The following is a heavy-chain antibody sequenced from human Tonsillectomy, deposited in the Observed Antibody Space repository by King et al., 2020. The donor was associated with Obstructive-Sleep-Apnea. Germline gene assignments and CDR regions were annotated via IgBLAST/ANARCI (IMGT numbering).Heavy chain of an antibody. V-gene: IGHV3-72*01. J-gene: IGHJ1*01. D-gene: IGHD6-13*01. CDR3: SREEGSPAAGTGYFQH. CDR2: TVNKAYSYST. CDR1: GFTFSDHY. Sequence: VQLVESGGGLVQPGGSLRLSCAASGFTFSDHYMDWVRQAPGKGLEWIGRTVNKAYSYSTEYAASVKGRFTISRDDSQNSLYLQMNSLKTDDTAVYFCSREEGSPAAGTGYFQHWGQGTLVTVSS.